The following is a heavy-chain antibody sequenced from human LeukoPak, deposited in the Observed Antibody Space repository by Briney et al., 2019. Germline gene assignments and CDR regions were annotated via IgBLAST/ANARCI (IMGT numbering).Heavy chain of an antibody. CDR1: GFTFSNYW. CDR2: IKQDGSEK. J-gene: IGHJ4*02. V-gene: IGHV3-7*01. CDR3: RRDRQIAY. Sequence: GGSLRLSCAASGFTFSNYWLTWVRQAPGQGLEWVANIKQDGSEKHYVDSVKGRFTISRDNAKNSLYLQMNSLRAEDTAVYYCRRDRQIAYWGQGTLVTVSS.